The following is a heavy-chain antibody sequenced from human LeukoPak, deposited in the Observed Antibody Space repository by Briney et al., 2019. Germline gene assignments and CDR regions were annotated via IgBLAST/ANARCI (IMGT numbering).Heavy chain of an antibody. D-gene: IGHD4-23*01. CDR3: ARQLRWDQYYFDY. CDR1: GYTFTSYG. Sequence: ASVKVSCKASGYTFTSYGFSWVRQAPGQGLEWMGWISAYNGDTKYALNLQGRVTMTTDTSTSTAYMELRSLRSDDTAVYCCARQLRWDQYYFDYWGQGTLVTVSS. CDR2: ISAYNGDT. V-gene: IGHV1-18*01. J-gene: IGHJ4*02.